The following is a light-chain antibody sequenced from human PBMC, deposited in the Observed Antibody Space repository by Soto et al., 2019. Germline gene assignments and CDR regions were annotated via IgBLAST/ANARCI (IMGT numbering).Light chain of an antibody. V-gene: IGKV3-20*01. CDR1: QSVSSSY. CDR2: GAS. J-gene: IGKJ5*01. Sequence: EIVLTQSPGTLSLSPGERATLSCSASQSVSSSYLARYQQKPGQAPRLLIYGASSRATGIPDRFSGSGSGTDFTLTISRLEPEDFAVYFCQRYGSSPRITFGQGTRLEIK. CDR3: QRYGSSPRIT.